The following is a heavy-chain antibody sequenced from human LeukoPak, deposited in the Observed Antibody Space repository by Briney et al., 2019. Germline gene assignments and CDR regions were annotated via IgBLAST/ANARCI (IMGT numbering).Heavy chain of an antibody. CDR1: GGSISSYY. V-gene: IGHV4-59*01. CDR3: GALVRGSYIDY. Sequence: SETLSLTCTVSGGSISSYYWSWIRQPPGKGLEWIGYIYYSGSTNYNPSLKSRVTISVDTSKNQFSLKLSSVTAADTAVYYCGALVRGSYIDYWGQGTLVTVSS. D-gene: IGHD1-26*01. CDR2: IYYSGST. J-gene: IGHJ4*02.